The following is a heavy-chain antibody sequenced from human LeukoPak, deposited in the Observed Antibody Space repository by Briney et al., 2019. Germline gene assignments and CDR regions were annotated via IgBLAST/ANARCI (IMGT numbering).Heavy chain of an antibody. CDR2: ISSSGSGGNT. J-gene: IGHJ4*02. D-gene: IGHD3-22*01. V-gene: IGHV3-23*01. CDR1: GVTLSTYA. CDR3: AEPEGGYYDIRPD. Sequence: PGGSLRLSCAASGVTLSTYAMSWARQAPGRGLEWVSGISSSGSGGNTYYADSVKGRFTISRDNSKNTLYLQMNSLRAEDTAVYYCAEPEGGYYDIRPDWGQGTLVTVSS.